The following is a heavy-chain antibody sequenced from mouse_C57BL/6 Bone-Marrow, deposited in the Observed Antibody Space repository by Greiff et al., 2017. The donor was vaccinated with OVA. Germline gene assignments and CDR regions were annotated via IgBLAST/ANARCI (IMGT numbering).Heavy chain of an antibody. Sequence: DVKLVESGAELVRPGASVKLSCTASGFNIKDDYMHWVKERPEQGLEWIGWIDPENGDTEYASKFQGKATITADTSSKTVYLHLSSLTSEDTAVYYCTTYRYGGQGTTLTVSS. J-gene: IGHJ2*01. CDR2: IDPENGDT. CDR3: TTYRY. CDR1: GFNIKDDY. V-gene: IGHV14-4*01.